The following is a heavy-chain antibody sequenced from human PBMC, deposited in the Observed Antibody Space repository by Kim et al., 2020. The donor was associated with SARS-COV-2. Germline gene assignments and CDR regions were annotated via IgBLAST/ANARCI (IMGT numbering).Heavy chain of an antibody. CDR2: ISSSSSYT. Sequence: GGSLRLSCAASGFTFSSYSMNWVRQAPGKGLEWVSSISSSSSYTYYADSVKGRFTISRDNAKNSLYLQMNSLRAEDTAVYYCARDCSSSSDNWFDLWGQG. V-gene: IGHV3-21*01. CDR3: ARDCSSSSDNWFDL. D-gene: IGHD6-6*01. CDR1: GFTFSSYS. J-gene: IGHJ5*02.